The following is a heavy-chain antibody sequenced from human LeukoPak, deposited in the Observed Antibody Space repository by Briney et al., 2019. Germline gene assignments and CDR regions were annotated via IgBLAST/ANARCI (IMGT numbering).Heavy chain of an antibody. CDR3: ARGSSDYYLDS. Sequence: ASLKVSCKSSGYTFTDYYMHWVRQAPGHGLEWMGWIYPDSGGTNYAQKFQGRVTMTRDTSISTAYMGLSRLTSDDTAVYYCARGSSDYYLDSWGQGTLVTVSS. J-gene: IGHJ4*02. CDR1: GYTFTDYY. V-gene: IGHV1-2*02. D-gene: IGHD6-13*01. CDR2: IYPDSGGT.